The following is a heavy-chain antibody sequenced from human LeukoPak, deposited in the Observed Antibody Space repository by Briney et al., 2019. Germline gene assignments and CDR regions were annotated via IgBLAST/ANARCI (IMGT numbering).Heavy chain of an antibody. V-gene: IGHV3-23*01. CDR2: ISGSGGST. Sequence: GGSLRLSCAASGFTFSSYAMSWVRQAPGKGLEWVSAISGSGGSTYYADSVKGRFTISRDNSKNTLYLQMSSLRAEDTAVYYCAKGPFYDILTGPTFDYWGQGTLVTVSS. CDR3: AKGPFYDILTGPTFDY. J-gene: IGHJ4*02. D-gene: IGHD3-9*01. CDR1: GFTFSSYA.